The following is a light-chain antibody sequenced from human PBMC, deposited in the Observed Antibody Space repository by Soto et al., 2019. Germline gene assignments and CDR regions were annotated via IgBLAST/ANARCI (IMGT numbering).Light chain of an antibody. CDR1: QTVRNNY. CDR3: QQFSSYPLT. J-gene: IGKJ4*01. V-gene: IGKV3-20*01. CDR2: DAS. Sequence: IVLTQSPATLSLSPWERATLSCRASQTVRNNYLAWYQQKPGQAPRLLIYDASSRATSIPDRFSGGGSGTDFTLTISRLEPEDFAVYYCQQFSSYPLTFGGGTKVDIK.